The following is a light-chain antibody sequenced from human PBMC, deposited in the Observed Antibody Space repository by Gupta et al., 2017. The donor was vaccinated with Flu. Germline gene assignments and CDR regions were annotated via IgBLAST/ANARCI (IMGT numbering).Light chain of an antibody. CDR2: DNN. J-gene: IGLJ3*02. Sequence: QSVLTQPPSVSGAPGQRVTISCTGSSSNIGAGYDVHWYQQFPGTAPKLLIYDNNNRPSGAPDRFSGSKSGTSASLAVSGLQADDEADYYCQSYDSSLSDWVFGGGTKLTVL. V-gene: IGLV1-40*01. CDR3: QSYDSSLSDWV. CDR1: SSNIGAGYD.